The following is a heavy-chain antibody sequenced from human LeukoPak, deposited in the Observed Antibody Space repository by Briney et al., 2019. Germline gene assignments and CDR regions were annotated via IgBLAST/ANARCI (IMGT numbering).Heavy chain of an antibody. J-gene: IGHJ6*02. Sequence: SETLSLTCTVFGDSTSSDSYYWGWVRQPPGKGLEWIGSIYYSGSTFYNPSLKSRVNLSVDTSKNQFSLKLSSVTAADTAVYYCARLTVTTYYYYGMDVWGQGTTVTVSS. D-gene: IGHD4-11*01. CDR3: ARLTVTTYYYYGMDV. V-gene: IGHV4-39*01. CDR2: IYYSGST. CDR1: GDSTSSDSYY.